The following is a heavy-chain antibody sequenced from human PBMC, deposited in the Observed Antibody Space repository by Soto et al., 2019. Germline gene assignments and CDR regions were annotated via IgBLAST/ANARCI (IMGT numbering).Heavy chain of an antibody. D-gene: IGHD3-10*01. CDR3: ATEGITMVRGVIYPPQGKFDY. CDR1: GYTLTELS. CDR2: FDPEDGET. Sequence: ASVKVSCKVSGYTLTELSMHWVRQAPGKGLEWMGGFDPEDGETIYAQKFQGRVTMTEDTSTDTAYMELSSLRSEDTAVYYCATEGITMVRGVIYPPQGKFDYWGQGTLVTVSS. V-gene: IGHV1-24*01. J-gene: IGHJ4*02.